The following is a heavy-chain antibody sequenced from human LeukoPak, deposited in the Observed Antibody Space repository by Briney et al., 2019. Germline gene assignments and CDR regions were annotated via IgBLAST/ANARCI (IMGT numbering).Heavy chain of an antibody. D-gene: IGHD3-16*01. CDR2: MSPNSGNT. CDR3: ARLGGTWDPADY. V-gene: IGHV1-8*01. J-gene: IGHJ4*02. CDR1: GYSFTSYD. Sequence: ASVKVSCKASGYSFTSYDINWVRQATGQGLEWMGWMSPNSGNTGYTQKFQGSVTMTRNTSISTAYMELRSLRSEDTAVYYCARLGGTWDPADYWGQGTLVTVSS.